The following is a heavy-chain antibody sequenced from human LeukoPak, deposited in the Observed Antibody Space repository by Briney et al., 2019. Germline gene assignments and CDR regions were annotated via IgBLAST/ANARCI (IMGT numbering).Heavy chain of an antibody. Sequence: GGSLRLSCAASGFTFSIYEMNWVRQAPGKGLEWVSYISSSGSTIYYADSVKGRFTISRDNAKNSLYLQMNSLRAEDTAVYYCAELGITMIGGVWGKGATVTISS. CDR2: ISSSGSTI. CDR1: GFTFSIYE. D-gene: IGHD3-10*02. J-gene: IGHJ6*04. CDR3: AELGITMIGGV. V-gene: IGHV3-48*03.